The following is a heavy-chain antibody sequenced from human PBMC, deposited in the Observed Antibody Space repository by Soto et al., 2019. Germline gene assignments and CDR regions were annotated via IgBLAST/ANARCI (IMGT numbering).Heavy chain of an antibody. CDR1: GYPFTSNF. CDR3: ARVSTLTTCFDY. J-gene: IGHJ4*02. V-gene: IGHV1-46*03. CDR2: INPSGGST. Sequence: QVQLVQSGAEVKKPGASVKISCKSSGYPFTSNFIHWVRQAPGQRLEWMGVINPSGGSTTYSQKFQGRVNMTRDTSTSTVYRDLSSLRSEDAAVYYCARVSTLTTCFDYWGQGTLLTGSS. D-gene: IGHD3-22*01.